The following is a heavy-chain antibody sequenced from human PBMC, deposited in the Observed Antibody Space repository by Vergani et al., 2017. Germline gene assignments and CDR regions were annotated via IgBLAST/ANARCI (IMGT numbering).Heavy chain of an antibody. CDR3: AREGYCSSTSCSYFDY. CDR2: IYSGGST. Sequence: EVQLVESGGGLIQPGGSLRLSCAASGFTVSSNYMSWVRQAPGKGLEWVSVIYSGGSTYYADSVKGRFTISRDNSKNTRYLQMNSLRAEDTAVYYCAREGYCSSTSCSYFDYWGQGTLVTVSS. D-gene: IGHD2-2*01. V-gene: IGHV3-53*01. J-gene: IGHJ4*02. CDR1: GFTVSSNY.